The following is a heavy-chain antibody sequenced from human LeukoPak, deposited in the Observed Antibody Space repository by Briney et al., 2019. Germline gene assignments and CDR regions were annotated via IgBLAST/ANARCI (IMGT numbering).Heavy chain of an antibody. CDR3: ARGPMVRGVIITGDFDY. Sequence: PSETLSLTCTVPGGSISSYNWSWIRQPPRKGLEWIGYIYYSVSTNYNPSLKSRVTISADTSKNQFSQKLSSVTAADTAVYYCARGPMVRGVIITGDFDYWGQGTLVTVSS. D-gene: IGHD3-10*01. V-gene: IGHV4-59*01. J-gene: IGHJ4*02. CDR1: GGSISSYN. CDR2: IYYSVST.